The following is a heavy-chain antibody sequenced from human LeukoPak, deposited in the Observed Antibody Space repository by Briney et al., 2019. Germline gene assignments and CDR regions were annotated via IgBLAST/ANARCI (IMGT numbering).Heavy chain of an antibody. D-gene: IGHD3-3*01. V-gene: IGHV1-18*01. CDR2: ISAYNGNT. J-gene: IGHJ4*02. Sequence: GASVKVSCKASGYTFTSYGISWVRQAPGQGLEWMGWISAYNGNTNYAQKLQGRVTMTTDTSTSTAYMELRSLRSDDTAVYYCARDPISYYDFWSGYSPRYFDYWGQGTLVTVS. CDR1: GYTFTSYG. CDR3: ARDPISYYDFWSGYSPRYFDY.